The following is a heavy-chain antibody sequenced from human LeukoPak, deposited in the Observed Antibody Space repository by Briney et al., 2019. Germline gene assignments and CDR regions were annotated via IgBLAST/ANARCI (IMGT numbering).Heavy chain of an antibody. CDR2: IIPIFGTA. V-gene: IGHV1-69*06. Sequence: ASVKVSCKASGGTFSSYAISWVRQAPGQGLEWMGGIIPIFGTANYAQKFQGRVTITADKSTSTAYMELSSLRSDDSAVYYCARGYFYDSSAYYSIAYDAFDIWGQGTMVTVSS. J-gene: IGHJ3*02. CDR3: ARGYFYDSSAYYSIAYDAFDI. CDR1: GGTFSSYA. D-gene: IGHD3-22*01.